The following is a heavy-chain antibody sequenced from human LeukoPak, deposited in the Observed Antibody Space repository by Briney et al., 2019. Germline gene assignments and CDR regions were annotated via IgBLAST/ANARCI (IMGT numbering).Heavy chain of an antibody. CDR2: INPNSGGT. D-gene: IGHD6-13*01. Sequence: ASVKVSCKASGYTFIGYYIHWVRQAPGQGLEWMGWINPNSGGTNYAQKFQGRVTMTRDTSISTAYMELSRLRSDDTAVYHCARFIAAAGSHWFDPWGQGTLVTVSS. CDR3: ARFIAAAGSHWFDP. V-gene: IGHV1-2*02. CDR1: GYTFIGYY. J-gene: IGHJ5*02.